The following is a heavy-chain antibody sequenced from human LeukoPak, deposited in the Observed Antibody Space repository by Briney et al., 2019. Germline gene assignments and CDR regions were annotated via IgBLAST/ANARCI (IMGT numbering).Heavy chain of an antibody. CDR2: IKEDGSEK. CDR3: ARDAGYGGNSDY. J-gene: IGHJ4*02. CDR1: GFTFDIFW. D-gene: IGHD4-23*01. V-gene: IGHV3-7*03. Sequence: GGSLRLSCEASGFTFDIFWMTWVRQAPGKGLESVAYIKEDGSEKYYVDSVKGRFTISRDNAKNSLYPQMNSLRAEDTGVYYCARDAGYGGNSDYWGQGTLVTVSS.